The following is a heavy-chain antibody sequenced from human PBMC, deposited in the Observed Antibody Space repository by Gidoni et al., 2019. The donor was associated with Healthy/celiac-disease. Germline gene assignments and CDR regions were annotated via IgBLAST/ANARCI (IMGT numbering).Heavy chain of an antibody. D-gene: IGHD6-6*01. Sequence: AASGFTFSGYGMHWVRQAPGKGLEWVAVIWYDGSNKYYADSVKGRFTISRDNSKNTLYLQLSSLRAEDTAVYYCARGVGEQLGYFDYWGQGTLVTVSS. CDR1: GFTFSGYG. CDR3: ARGVGEQLGYFDY. J-gene: IGHJ4*02. CDR2: IWYDGSNK. V-gene: IGHV3-33*01.